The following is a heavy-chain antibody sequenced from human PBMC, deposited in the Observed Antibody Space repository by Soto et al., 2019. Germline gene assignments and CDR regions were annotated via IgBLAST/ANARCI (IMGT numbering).Heavy chain of an antibody. Sequence: AGGSLRLSCAASGFTFSSYSMNWVRQAPGKKLEWVSSIISSSSYIYYADSVKGRFTISRDNAKNSLFLQMTSLRAEDTVVYYCARDPSDEYSSSWYGGYYFDYWGQGTLVTVSS. CDR2: IISSSSYI. D-gene: IGHD6-13*01. V-gene: IGHV3-21*01. CDR1: GFTFSSYS. CDR3: ARDPSDEYSSSWYGGYYFDY. J-gene: IGHJ4*02.